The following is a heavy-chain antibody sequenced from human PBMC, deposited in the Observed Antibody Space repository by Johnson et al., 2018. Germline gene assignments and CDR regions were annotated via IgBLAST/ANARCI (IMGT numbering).Heavy chain of an antibody. CDR1: GFNVRGYW. J-gene: IGHJ3*02. Sequence: VQLQESGGGLVQPGGSLRLSCAASGFNVRGYWMHWVRQAPGKGLVWVSRIISDGSNTGYADSVKGRFIISRDNAKNTVYLQMNNLRAEDTAVYDCARVQGPLDIWGQGTMVTVAS. CDR2: IISDGSNT. V-gene: IGHV3-74*01. CDR3: ARVQGPLDI.